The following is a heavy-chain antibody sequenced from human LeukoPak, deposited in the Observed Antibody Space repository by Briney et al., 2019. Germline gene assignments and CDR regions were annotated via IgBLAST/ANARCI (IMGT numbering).Heavy chain of an antibody. D-gene: IGHD2-2*01. J-gene: IGHJ4*02. CDR3: AKGGDIVVVPAALDY. V-gene: IGHV3-9*01. Sequence: PGRSLRLSCAASGFTFDDYAMHWVRQAPGKGLEWVSGISWNSGSIGYADSVKGRFTISRDNAKNSLYLQMNSLRAEDTALYHCAKGGDIVVVPAALDYWGQGTLVTVSS. CDR2: ISWNSGSI. CDR1: GFTFDDYA.